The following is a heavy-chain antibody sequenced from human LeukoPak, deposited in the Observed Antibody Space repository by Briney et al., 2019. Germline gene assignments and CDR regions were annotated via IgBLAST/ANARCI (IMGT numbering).Heavy chain of an antibody. J-gene: IGHJ4*02. Sequence: GASVKVSCKASGGTFSSYAISWVRQAPGQGLEWMGGIIPIFGTANYAQKFQGRVTITADESTSTAYMELSSLRSEDTAVYYCATDRLQYRTFDYWGQGTLVTVSS. V-gene: IGHV1-69*13. CDR1: GGTFSSYA. CDR3: ATDRLQYRTFDY. CDR2: IIPIFGTA. D-gene: IGHD4-11*01.